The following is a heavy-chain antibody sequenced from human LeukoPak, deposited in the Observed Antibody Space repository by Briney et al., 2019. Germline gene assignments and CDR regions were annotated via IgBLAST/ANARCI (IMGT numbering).Heavy chain of an antibody. V-gene: IGHV4-39*07. Sequence: SETLSLTCTVSGDSISSSSYYWGWIRQPPGKGLEWIGSFYYSGSTYYNPSLKSRVTMSVDTSKNQFSLRLSSVTAADTAVYYCARASTVTPEFDYWGQGTLVTVSS. CDR2: FYYSGST. CDR1: GDSISSSSYY. CDR3: ARASTVTPEFDY. D-gene: IGHD4-17*01. J-gene: IGHJ4*02.